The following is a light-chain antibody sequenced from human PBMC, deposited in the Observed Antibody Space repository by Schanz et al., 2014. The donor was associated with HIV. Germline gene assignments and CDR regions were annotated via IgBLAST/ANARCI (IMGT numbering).Light chain of an antibody. Sequence: EIVLTQSPGTLSLSPGERATLSCRASQSVSSGYLAWYQQKPGQAPRLLIYATVDRATGIPDRFSGSGSGTEFTLTISSLQSEDFAVYYCQQYGSSPLFGQGTKVEIK. CDR3: QQYGSSPL. J-gene: IGKJ1*01. CDR2: ATV. CDR1: QSVSSGY. V-gene: IGKV3-20*01.